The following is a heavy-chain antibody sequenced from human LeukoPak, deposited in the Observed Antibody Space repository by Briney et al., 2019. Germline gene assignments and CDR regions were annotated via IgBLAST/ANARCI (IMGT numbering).Heavy chain of an antibody. CDR3: ARPRMSGSFGAFDI. CDR1: GYSFPTYW. Sequence: GESLKISCKGSGYSFPTYWIAWVRQMPGKGLEWMGIIYPGDSDTRYSPSFQGQVTISADKSISTAYLQWSSLKASNIAMYYCARPRMSGSFGAFDIWGQGTMVTASS. V-gene: IGHV5-51*01. D-gene: IGHD1-26*01. CDR2: IYPGDSDT. J-gene: IGHJ3*02.